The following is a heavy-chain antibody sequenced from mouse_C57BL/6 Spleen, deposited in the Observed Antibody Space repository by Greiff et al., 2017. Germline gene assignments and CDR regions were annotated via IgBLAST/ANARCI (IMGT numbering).Heavy chain of an antibody. CDR1: GYSITSGYY. CDR3: ARDPYDYYGWYFDV. D-gene: IGHD1-1*01. V-gene: IGHV3-6*01. Sequence: EVKLQESGPGLVKPSQSLSLTCSVTGYSITSGYYWNWIRQFPGNKLEWMGYISYDGSNNYNPSLKNRISITRDTSKNQFFLKLNSVTTEDTATYYCARDPYDYYGWYFDVWGTGTTVTVSS. CDR2: ISYDGSN. J-gene: IGHJ1*03.